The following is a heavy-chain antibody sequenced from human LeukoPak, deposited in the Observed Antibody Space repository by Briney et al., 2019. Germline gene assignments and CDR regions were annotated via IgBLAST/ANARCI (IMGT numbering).Heavy chain of an antibody. D-gene: IGHD3-9*01. CDR1: GYTFTSYD. CDR3: ARGLGGRYFDWLRRGNWFDP. CDR2: MNPNSGNT. V-gene: IGHV1-8*01. J-gene: IGHJ5*02. Sequence: GASVKVSCKASGYTFTSYDINWVRQATGQGLEWMGWMNPNSGNTGYAQKFRGRVTMTRNTSISTAYMELSSLRSEDTALYYCARGLGGRYFDWLRRGNWFDPWGQGTLVTVSS.